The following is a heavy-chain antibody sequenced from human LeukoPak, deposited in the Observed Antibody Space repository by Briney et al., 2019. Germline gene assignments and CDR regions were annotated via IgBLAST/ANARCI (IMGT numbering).Heavy chain of an antibody. V-gene: IGHV3-7*03. CDR1: GFTFSNYW. CDR2: INQDGSEK. Sequence: GGSLRLSCAASGFTFSNYWINWVRQAPGKGLEWVANINQDGSEKYYVDSVKGRFTISRDNAKNSLYLQMNSLRAEDTAVYYCARALGTYYDFWSGYYTGIGAFDIWGQGTMVTVSS. D-gene: IGHD3-3*01. CDR3: ARALGTYYDFWSGYYTGIGAFDI. J-gene: IGHJ3*02.